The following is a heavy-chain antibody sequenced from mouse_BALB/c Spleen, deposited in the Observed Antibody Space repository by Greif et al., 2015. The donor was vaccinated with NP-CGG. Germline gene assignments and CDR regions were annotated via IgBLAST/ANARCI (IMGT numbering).Heavy chain of an antibody. D-gene: IGHD2-1*01. Sequence: VQVVESGPGLVQPSQSLSITCTASGFSLTSYGVHWVRQSPGKGLEWLGVIWRGGSTDYNAAFMSRLSITKDNSKSQVFFKMNSLQADDTAIYYCAKNYGNYAMDYWGQGTSVTVSS. J-gene: IGHJ4*01. CDR2: IWRGGST. CDR3: AKNYGNYAMDY. V-gene: IGHV2-5*01. CDR1: GFSLTSYG.